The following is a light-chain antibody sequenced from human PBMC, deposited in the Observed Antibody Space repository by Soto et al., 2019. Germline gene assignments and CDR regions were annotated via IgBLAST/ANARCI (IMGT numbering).Light chain of an antibody. CDR3: QHRWT. J-gene: IGKJ1*01. Sequence: DIQMTQSPSTLSASVGDRVTITCRASQSISNWLAWYQQKLGRAPNLLIYQASSLESGVPSRFSGSGSGTEFALTISSLQPDDFATYYCQHRWTFGQGTKVEIK. CDR1: QSISNW. CDR2: QAS. V-gene: IGKV1-5*03.